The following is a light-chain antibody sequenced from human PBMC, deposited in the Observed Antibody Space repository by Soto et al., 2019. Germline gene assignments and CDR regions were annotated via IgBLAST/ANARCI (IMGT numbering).Light chain of an antibody. Sequence: EILLTQPPATLSLSPGDRATLSCRASQSVSSYLAWYQQKPGQAPRLXXYDASNRANGMPARFSGSGSGTDLTLTISSLEPEDFAVYYCQQRSNWPTGTFGQGTKVDIK. CDR3: QQRSNWPTGT. J-gene: IGKJ1*01. CDR1: QSVSSY. CDR2: DAS. V-gene: IGKV3-11*01.